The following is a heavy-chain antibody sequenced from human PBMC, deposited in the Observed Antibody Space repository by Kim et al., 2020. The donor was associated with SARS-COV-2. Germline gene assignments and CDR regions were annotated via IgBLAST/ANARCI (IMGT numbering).Heavy chain of an antibody. CDR3: TRGRPFDA. CDR1: GDSITSSY. J-gene: IGHJ5*02. V-gene: IGHV4-59*01. Sequence: SETLSLTCTVSGDSITSSYWSWIRQPPGKGLEWIGFSNSGSTKYNPSLMSRVTISVDTSKNQFYLKLSSVTGADTAVYFCTRGRPFDAWGQGTLVTVSS. CDR2: SNSGST.